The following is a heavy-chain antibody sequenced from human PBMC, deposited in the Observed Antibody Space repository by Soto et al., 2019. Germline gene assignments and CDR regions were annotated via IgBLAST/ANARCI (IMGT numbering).Heavy chain of an antibody. CDR3: ARERKVTLTPPYYYYYMDV. J-gene: IGHJ6*03. D-gene: IGHD2-15*01. Sequence: PSETLSLTCTVSGGSISSGGYYWSWIRQHPGKGLEWIGYIYYSGSTYYNPSLKSRVTISVDTSKNQFSLKLSSVTAADTAVYYCARERKVTLTPPYYYYYMDVWGKGTTVTVSS. CDR1: GGSISSGGYY. CDR2: IYYSGST. V-gene: IGHV4-31*03.